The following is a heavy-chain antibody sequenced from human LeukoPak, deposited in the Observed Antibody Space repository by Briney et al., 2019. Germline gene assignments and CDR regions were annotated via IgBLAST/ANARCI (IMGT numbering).Heavy chain of an antibody. CDR3: ASGRGSGGSHTSYFDS. CDR2: IFYDGSNK. V-gene: IGHV3-33*01. J-gene: IGHJ4*02. Sequence: PGGSLRLSCAASGFTFRNYGMHWVRQPPGKGLEWVAIIFYDGSNKYYADSVRGRFTISRDNSKSTLYLQMNSLRVEDTAVYYCASGRGSGGSHTSYFDSWGQGTPVTVSS. CDR1: GFTFRNYG. D-gene: IGHD2-15*01.